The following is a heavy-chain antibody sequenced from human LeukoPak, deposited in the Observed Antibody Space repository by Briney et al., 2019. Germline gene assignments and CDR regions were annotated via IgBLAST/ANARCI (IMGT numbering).Heavy chain of an antibody. D-gene: IGHD6-13*01. J-gene: IGHJ4*02. V-gene: IGHV4-38-2*02. CDR1: GYSISSGYY. CDR2: IYYSGST. CDR3: ARTGIAASFDY. Sequence: PSETLSLTCTVSGYSISSGYYWGWIRQPPGKGLEWIGYIYYSGSTNYNPSLKSRVTISVDTSKNQFSLKLSSVTAADTAVYYCARTGIAASFDYWGQGTLVTVSS.